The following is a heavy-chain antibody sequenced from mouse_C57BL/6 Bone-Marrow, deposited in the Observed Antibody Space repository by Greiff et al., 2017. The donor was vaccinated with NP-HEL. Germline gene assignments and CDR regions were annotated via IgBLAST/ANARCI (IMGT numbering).Heavy chain of an antibody. CDR1: GYTFTSYW. J-gene: IGHJ3*01. V-gene: IGHV1-53*01. CDR2: INPSNGGT. D-gene: IGHD2-10*01. Sequence: VQLQQPGTELVKPGASVKLSCKASGYTFTSYWMHWVKQRPGQGLAWIGNINPSNGGTNYNEKFKSKATLTVDKSSSTAYMQLSSLTSEDSAVYYCARSPTMREWFAYWGQGTLVTVSA. CDR3: ARSPTMREWFAY.